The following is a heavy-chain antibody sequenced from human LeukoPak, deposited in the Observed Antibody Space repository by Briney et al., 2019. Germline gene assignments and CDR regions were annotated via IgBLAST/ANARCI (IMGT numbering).Heavy chain of an antibody. V-gene: IGHV1-69*05. J-gene: IGHJ4*02. CDR3: AREPWSSSSQYYFDY. CDR1: GGTFSSYA. Sequence: GASVKVSCKASGGTFSSYAISRVRQAPGQGLEWMGRIIPIFGTANYAQKFQGGVTITTDESTSTAYMELSSLRSEDTAVYYCAREPWSSSSQYYFDYWGQGTLVTVSS. CDR2: IIPIFGTA. D-gene: IGHD6-6*01.